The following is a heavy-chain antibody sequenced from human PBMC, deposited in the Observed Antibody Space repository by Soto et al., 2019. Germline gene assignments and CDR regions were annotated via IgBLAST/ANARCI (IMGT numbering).Heavy chain of an antibody. J-gene: IGHJ6*02. D-gene: IGHD6-13*01. CDR2: INHSGST. CDR3: ARDQVGSAAGTYYYYYGMDV. Sequence: SETLSLTCAVYGGSFSGYYWSWIRQPPGKGLEWIGEINHSGSTNYNPSLKSRVTISVDTSKNQFSLKLSSVTAADTAVYYCARDQVGSAAGTYYYYYGMDVWGQGTTVTVYS. CDR1: GGSFSGYY. V-gene: IGHV4-34*01.